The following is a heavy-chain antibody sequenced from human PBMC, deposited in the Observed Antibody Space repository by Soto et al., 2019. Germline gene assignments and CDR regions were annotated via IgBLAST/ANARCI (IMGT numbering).Heavy chain of an antibody. J-gene: IGHJ6*02. V-gene: IGHV3-21*01. D-gene: IGHD6-19*01. Sequence: EVQLVESGGGLVKPGGSLTLPCAASGFTFSNYTMNWVGQAPGKGLEWVSSISRSSRNIYYADSVKGRFTISRDNAKNALYLHMNSLRAGDTAVYYCARDLKVAGTNSFYYYGMDVWGQGTTVTVSS. CDR3: ARDLKVAGTNSFYYYGMDV. CDR2: ISRSSRNI. CDR1: GFTFSNYT.